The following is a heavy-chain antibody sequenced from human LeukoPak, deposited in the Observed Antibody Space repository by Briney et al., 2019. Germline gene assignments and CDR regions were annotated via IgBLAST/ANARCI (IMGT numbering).Heavy chain of an antibody. CDR3: ARDRPRIAARPLDY. Sequence: GASVKVSCKVSGYTLTELSMHWVRQAPGKGLEWMGGFDPEDGETIYAQKFQGRVTMTRDTSISTAYMELSRLRSDDTAVYYCARDRPRIAARPLDYWGQGTLVTVSS. V-gene: IGHV1-24*01. J-gene: IGHJ4*02. D-gene: IGHD6-6*01. CDR2: FDPEDGET. CDR1: GYTLTELS.